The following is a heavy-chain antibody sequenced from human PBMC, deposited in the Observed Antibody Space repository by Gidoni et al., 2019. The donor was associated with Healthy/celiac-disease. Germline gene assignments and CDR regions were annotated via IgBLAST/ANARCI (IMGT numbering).Heavy chain of an antibody. CDR2: SSSSSSYI. CDR3: ARDPADYGYYYYGMDV. J-gene: IGHJ6*02. Sequence: EVQLVESGGGLVKPGGSLRLSCAASGFTFSSYSMNGVRQAPGKGLEWVSSSSSSSSYIYYADSVKGRFTISRDNAKNSLYLQMNSLRAEDTAVYYCARDPADYGYYYYGMDVWGQGTTVTVSS. V-gene: IGHV3-21*01. CDR1: GFTFSSYS. D-gene: IGHD4-17*01.